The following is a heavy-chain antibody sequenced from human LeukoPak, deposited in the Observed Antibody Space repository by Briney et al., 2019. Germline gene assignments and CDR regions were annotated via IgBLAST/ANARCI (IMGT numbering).Heavy chain of an antibody. CDR2: ISYSSSTR. CDR3: ARVGSEWLVNDY. CDR1: GFTFSSYN. V-gene: IGHV3-48*02. Sequence: GGSLRLSCTASGFTFSSYNMNWVRQAPGKGLEWVSYISYSSSTRYYADSVKGRFTISRDNAKNSLYLQINSPRDEDMAMYYCARVGSEWLVNDYWGQGALVTVSS. D-gene: IGHD6-19*01. J-gene: IGHJ4*02.